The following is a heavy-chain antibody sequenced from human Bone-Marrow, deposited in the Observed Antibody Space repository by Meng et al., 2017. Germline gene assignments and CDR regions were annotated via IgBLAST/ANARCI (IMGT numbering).Heavy chain of an antibody. CDR3: TTDPDRWGSFFDY. V-gene: IGHV1-2*02. CDR2: INPNSGGT. D-gene: IGHD3-16*01. Sequence: ASVKVSCKTSGDTFIDFYMAPGQGLECMGWINPNSGGTNYAQKFQGRVTVTRDTSISAAYMELNGLIFDDTAIYYCTTDPDRWGSFFDYWGQGTQVTVSS. CDR1: GDTFIDFY. J-gene: IGHJ4*02.